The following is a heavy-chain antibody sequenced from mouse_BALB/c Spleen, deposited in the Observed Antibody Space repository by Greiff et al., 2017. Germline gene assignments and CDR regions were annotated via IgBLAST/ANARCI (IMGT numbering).Heavy chain of an antibody. D-gene: IGHD1-1*01. J-gene: IGHJ2*01. CDR1: GFNIKDYY. CDR3: NYGSRVH. Sequence: VQLQQSGAELVRSGASVKLSCTASGFNIKDYYMHWVKQRPEQGLEWIGWIDPENGDTEYAPKFQGKATMTADTSSNTAYLQLSSLTSEDTAVYYCNYGSRVHWGQGTTLTVAA. CDR2: IDPENGDT. V-gene: IGHV14-4*02.